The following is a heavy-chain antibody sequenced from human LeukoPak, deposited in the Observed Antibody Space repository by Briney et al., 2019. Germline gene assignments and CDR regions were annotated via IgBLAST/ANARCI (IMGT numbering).Heavy chain of an antibody. Sequence: GESLKISCKGSGYSFTSYWIGWVRRMPGKGLEWMGIIYPGDSDTRYSPSFQGQVTISADKSISTAYLQWSSLKASGTAMYYCARINSPYYDFWSGYYSLWGQGTLVTVSS. J-gene: IGHJ4*02. CDR2: IYPGDSDT. D-gene: IGHD3-3*01. CDR1: GYSFTSYW. CDR3: ARINSPYYDFWSGYYSL. V-gene: IGHV5-51*01.